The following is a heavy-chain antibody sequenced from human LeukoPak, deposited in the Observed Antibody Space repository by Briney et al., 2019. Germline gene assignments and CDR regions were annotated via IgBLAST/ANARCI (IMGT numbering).Heavy chain of an antibody. J-gene: IGHJ3*02. CDR2: ISSSSSSI. CDR1: GFTFSSYS. CDR3: ARGMSSGRYAVDI. Sequence: GGSLRLSCAASGFTFSSYSMNWVRQAPGKGLEWVSYISSSSSSIYYADSVKGRFTISRDNAKNALYLQMNSLRAEDTAVYYCARGMSSGRYAVDIWGQGTMVTVSS. D-gene: IGHD6-19*01. V-gene: IGHV3-48*01.